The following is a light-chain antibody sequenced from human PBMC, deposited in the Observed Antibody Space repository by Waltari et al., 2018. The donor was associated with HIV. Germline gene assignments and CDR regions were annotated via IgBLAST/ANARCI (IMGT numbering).Light chain of an antibody. J-gene: IGLJ3*02. V-gene: IGLV3-21*04. CDR1: NIGGQY. CDR2: YNS. Sequence: SYVLTQPPSVSVAPGAAATISCGAWNIGGQYVHCYKQQPGQAPVLVTRYNSDRPSGIPDRISGSNSGHTATLTITSVEAGDEATYYCQVWDSSNEHVVFGGGTELTVL. CDR3: QVWDSSNEHVV.